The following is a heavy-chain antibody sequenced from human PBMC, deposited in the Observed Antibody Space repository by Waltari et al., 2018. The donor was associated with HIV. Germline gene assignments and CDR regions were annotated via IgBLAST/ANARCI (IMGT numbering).Heavy chain of an antibody. CDR2: ISSSSSYR. Sequence: EVQLVESGGGLVKPGGSLRLSCAASGFTFSSYSMNWVRQAPGKGLEWVSSISSSSSYRYYADSVKGRFTISRDNDKNSLYLQMNSLRAEDTAVYYCARDPSRYCSGGSCSDAFDIWGQGTMVTVSS. CDR1: GFTFSSYS. D-gene: IGHD2-15*01. J-gene: IGHJ3*02. CDR3: ARDPSRYCSGGSCSDAFDI. V-gene: IGHV3-21*01.